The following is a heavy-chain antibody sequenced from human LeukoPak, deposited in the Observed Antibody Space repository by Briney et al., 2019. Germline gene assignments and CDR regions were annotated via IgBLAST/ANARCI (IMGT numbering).Heavy chain of an antibody. J-gene: IGHJ4*03. CDR3: ARSTKLYAGGWYGGTEGPYYFDS. Sequence: ASVKVSCKASGGTFSSSAISWVRQAPGQGLEWMGGITPIFGIANYAQKFQGRVTITADESTNTAYMELSSLRSEDTAVYYCARSTKLYAGGWYGGTEGPYYFDSWGQGTTVTVSS. CDR1: GGTFSSSA. CDR2: ITPIFGIA. D-gene: IGHD6-19*01. V-gene: IGHV1-69*13.